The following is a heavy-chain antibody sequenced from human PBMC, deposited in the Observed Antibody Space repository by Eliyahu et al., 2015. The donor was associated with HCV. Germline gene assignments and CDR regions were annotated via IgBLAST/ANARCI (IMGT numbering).Heavy chain of an antibody. D-gene: IGHD6-6*01. Sequence: QLQLQESGPGLVKPWGTLSLTCTVSGGSISSSSYYWGWIRQAPVKGLEWIGSPHHRGEPHHNPSLKSRVTMSVDTSKNQFSLNLSSVTAADTAVYYCARVLIAGRGYIDYWGQGTLVTVSS. CDR3: ARVLIAGRGYIDY. CDR1: GGSISSSSYY. V-gene: IGHV4-39*01. CDR2: PHHRGEP. J-gene: IGHJ4*02.